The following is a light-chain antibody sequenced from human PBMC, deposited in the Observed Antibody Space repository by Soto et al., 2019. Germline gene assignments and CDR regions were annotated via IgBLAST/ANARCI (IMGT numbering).Light chain of an antibody. CDR1: SSDIGGYNF. V-gene: IGLV2-14*01. CDR3: CSYAGGYIYL. Sequence: QSALTQPASASGSPGQSITISCTGTSSDIGGYNFVSWYHQHPGKAPKLMIYEVSNRPSGVSDRFSGSKSGNTASLTISGLQAEDEADYFCCSYAGGYIYLFGTGTKVTVL. CDR2: EVS. J-gene: IGLJ1*01.